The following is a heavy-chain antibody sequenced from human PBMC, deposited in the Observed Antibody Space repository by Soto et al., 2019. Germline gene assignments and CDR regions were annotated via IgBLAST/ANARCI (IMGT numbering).Heavy chain of an antibody. CDR3: ARVAEMGTVTKGYYYYMDV. Sequence: QVQLVQSGAEVKKPGSSVKVSCKASGDTFSNHXIXXVRXXXGXXXXXXXXXIPILGVANYAQKFQGRVTITADKSTSTAYMELSSLRSADTAVYYCARVAEMGTVTKGYYYYMDVWGKGTTVTVSS. V-gene: IGHV1-69*04. CDR1: GDTFSNHX. CDR2: XIPILGVA. D-gene: IGHD4-17*01. J-gene: IGHJ6*03.